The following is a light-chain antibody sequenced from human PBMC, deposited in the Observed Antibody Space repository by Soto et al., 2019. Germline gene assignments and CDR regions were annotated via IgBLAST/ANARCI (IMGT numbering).Light chain of an antibody. V-gene: IGKV1-17*01. J-gene: IGKJ5*01. CDR3: LRHNDYPIT. CDR1: QGIGNG. CDR2: AAS. Sequence: DIQMTQSPSSLAASVGDRVTITCRASQGIGNGLSWFQQKPGKAPKRLIYAASTLQSGIPSRFSGSGSGTESTLTISRLQPEDFATYYCLRHNDYPITFGQGTRLEIK.